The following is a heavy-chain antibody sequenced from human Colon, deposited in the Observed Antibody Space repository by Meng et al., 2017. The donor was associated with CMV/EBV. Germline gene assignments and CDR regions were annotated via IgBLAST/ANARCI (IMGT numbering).Heavy chain of an antibody. J-gene: IGHJ3*02. CDR3: TTDRYGGAYDI. CDR1: EFTFDDYG. CDR2: ISWNSRTV. D-gene: IGHD3-9*01. Sequence: GGSLRLSCITSEFTFDDYGMHWVRQVPGKGLEWVSGISWNSRTVGYADSVKGRFTISRDNAKNSLYLQMSSLRAEDTAIYYCTTDRYGGAYDIWGQGTMVTVSS. V-gene: IGHV3-9*01.